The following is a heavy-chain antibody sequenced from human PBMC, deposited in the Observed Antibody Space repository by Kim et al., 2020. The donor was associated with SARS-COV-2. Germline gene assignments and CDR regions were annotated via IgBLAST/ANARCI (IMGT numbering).Heavy chain of an antibody. V-gene: IGHV1-69*13. CDR3: ALGGYDLGDYYGMDV. D-gene: IGHD5-12*01. Sequence: SVKVSCKASGGTFSSYAISWVRQAPGQGLEWMGGIIPIFGTANYAQKFQGRVTITADESTSTAYMELSSLRSEDTAVYYCALGGYDLGDYYGMDVWGQGTTVTVSS. CDR2: IIPIFGTA. J-gene: IGHJ6*02. CDR1: GGTFSSYA.